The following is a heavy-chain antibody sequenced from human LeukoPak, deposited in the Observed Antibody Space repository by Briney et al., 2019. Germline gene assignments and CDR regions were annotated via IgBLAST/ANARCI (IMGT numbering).Heavy chain of an antibody. CDR3: AREVGGFLEWYHPPIDY. J-gene: IGHJ4*02. CDR2: ISSSSSTI. D-gene: IGHD3-3*01. V-gene: IGHV3-48*01. Sequence: GGSLRLSCAASGFTFSSYSMNWVRQAPGKGLEWVSYISSSSSTIYYADSVKGRFTISRDNAKNSLYLQMNSLRAEDTAVYYCAREVGGFLEWYHPPIDYWGQGTLVTVSS. CDR1: GFTFSSYS.